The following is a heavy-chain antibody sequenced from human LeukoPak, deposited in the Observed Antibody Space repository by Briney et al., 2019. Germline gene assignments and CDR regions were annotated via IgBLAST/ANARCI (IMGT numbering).Heavy chain of an antibody. D-gene: IGHD3-3*01. Sequence: SETLSLTCTVSGGSISSGGYYWSWIRQPPGKGLEWIGEINHSGSTNYNPSLKSRVTISVDTSKNQFSLKLSSVTAADTAVYYCARGNRQLRFLEWLTHNWFDPWGQGTLVTVSS. V-gene: IGHV4-39*07. CDR2: INHSGST. CDR1: GGSISSGGYY. CDR3: ARGNRQLRFLEWLTHNWFDP. J-gene: IGHJ5*02.